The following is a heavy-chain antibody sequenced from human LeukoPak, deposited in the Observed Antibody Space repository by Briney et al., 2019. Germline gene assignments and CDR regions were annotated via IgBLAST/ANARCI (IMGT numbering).Heavy chain of an antibody. CDR3: ARDPPRSTYYFDY. CDR1: GFTFSSYG. J-gene: IGHJ4*02. V-gene: IGHV3-33*01. D-gene: IGHD2-2*01. CDR2: IWYDGSNK. Sequence: GGSLRLSCAASGFTFSSYGVHWVRQAPGKGLEWVAVIWYDGSNKYYADSVKGRFTISRDNSKNTLYLQMNSLRAEDTAVYYCARDPPRSTYYFDYWGQGTLVTVSS.